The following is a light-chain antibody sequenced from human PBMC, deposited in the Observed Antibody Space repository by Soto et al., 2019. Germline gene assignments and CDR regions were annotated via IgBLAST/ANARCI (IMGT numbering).Light chain of an antibody. CDR3: QQSYSTPRT. V-gene: IGKV1-39*01. CDR2: AAS. CDR1: QRITNS. J-gene: IGKJ1*01. Sequence: DIQMTQSPSSLSASVGDRVTIPCRASQRITNSLNWYQQKPGKAPKLLIYAASSLQSGVPSRFSGSGSGTDFTLTISSLQPEDFATYYCQQSYSTPRTFGQGTKVDI.